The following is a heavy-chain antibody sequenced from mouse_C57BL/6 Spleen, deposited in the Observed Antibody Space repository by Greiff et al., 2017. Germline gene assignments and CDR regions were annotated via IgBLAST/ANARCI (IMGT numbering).Heavy chain of an antibody. CDR1: GYTFTSYW. CDR2: IYPGSGGT. CDR3: AIYGNPAWFAD. V-gene: IGHV1-55*01. Sequence: VQLQQPGAELVKPGASVKMSCKASGYTFTSYWITWVKQRPGQGLEWIGDIYPGSGGTNYNEKFKSKATLTVYTSSSTAYMQLSSLTSEDSAVYYCAIYGNPAWFADWGQGTLVTVSA. J-gene: IGHJ3*01. D-gene: IGHD2-1*01.